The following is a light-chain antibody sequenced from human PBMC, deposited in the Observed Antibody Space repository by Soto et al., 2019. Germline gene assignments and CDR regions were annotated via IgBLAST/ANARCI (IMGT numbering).Light chain of an antibody. CDR2: SNN. Sequence: HSVLTQPPSASGTPGQRVAISCSGSRSNIESNTVNWYQQLPGAAPKLLIFSNNQRPSGVPDRFSGSKSGTSASLAISGLQSEDEADYFCASWDASLNGWMFGGGTKLTVL. V-gene: IGLV1-44*01. CDR1: RSNIESNT. J-gene: IGLJ3*02. CDR3: ASWDASLNGWM.